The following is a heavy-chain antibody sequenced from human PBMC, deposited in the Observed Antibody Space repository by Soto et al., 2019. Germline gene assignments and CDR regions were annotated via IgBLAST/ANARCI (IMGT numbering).Heavy chain of an antibody. CDR3: ARDWTGDTCPCLDV. CDR2: FSGSGGST. D-gene: IGHD3-3*01. V-gene: IGHV3-23*01. J-gene: IGHJ6*02. CDR1: GLTFSNYA. Sequence: GGSLRLCCAAAGLTFSNYALTWVRQSPGKGLEWVSTFSGSGGSTYYADSVRGRFTISRDNSKNTLFLQMNSLRVEDTAIYYCARDWTGDTCPCLDVWGQGTTVTVSS.